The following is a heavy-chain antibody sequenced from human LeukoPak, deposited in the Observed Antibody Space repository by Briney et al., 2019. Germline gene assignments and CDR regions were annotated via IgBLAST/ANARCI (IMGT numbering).Heavy chain of an antibody. Sequence: GGSLRLSCAASGFTFSNYAMHWVRQAPGKGLEWVAVISYDGDTQYYKDSLRGRFTISRDNSKNTLYLHMNSLGAEDTAVYYCARANCGGTCFLIDYWGQGIRVTVSS. CDR3: ARANCGGTCFLIDY. CDR1: GFTFSNYA. J-gene: IGHJ4*02. V-gene: IGHV3-30*04. D-gene: IGHD2-15*01. CDR2: ISYDGDTQ.